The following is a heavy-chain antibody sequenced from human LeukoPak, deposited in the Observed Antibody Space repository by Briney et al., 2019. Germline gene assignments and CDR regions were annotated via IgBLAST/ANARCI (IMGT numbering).Heavy chain of an antibody. Sequence: SETLSLTCAVYGGSFSGYYWSWIRQPPAKGLEWIGEINHSGSTNYNPSLKSRVTISVDTSKNQFSLNLSSVTAADTAVYYCARGRDYYDSSGYSGFDPWGQGTLVTVSS. CDR3: ARGRDYYDSSGYSGFDP. V-gene: IGHV4-34*01. CDR2: INHSGST. J-gene: IGHJ5*02. D-gene: IGHD3-22*01. CDR1: GGSFSGYY.